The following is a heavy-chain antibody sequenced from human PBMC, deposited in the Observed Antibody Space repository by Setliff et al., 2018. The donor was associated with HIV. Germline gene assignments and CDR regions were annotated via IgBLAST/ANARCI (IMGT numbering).Heavy chain of an antibody. D-gene: IGHD6-19*01. J-gene: IGHJ3*02. CDR2: IYTSGST. CDR1: GGSISTGSYY. CDR3: ARVAGGVDAFDI. V-gene: IGHV4-61*02. Sequence: SETLSLTCTVSGGSISTGSYYWSWIRQPAGKGLEWIGRIYTSGSTNYNPSLKSRITISVDTSKKQFSLKLTSVTAADSAVYYCARVAGGVDAFDIWGQGTMVTVSS.